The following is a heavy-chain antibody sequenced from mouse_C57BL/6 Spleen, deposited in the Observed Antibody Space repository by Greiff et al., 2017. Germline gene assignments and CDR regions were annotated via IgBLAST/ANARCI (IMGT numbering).Heavy chain of an antibody. J-gene: IGHJ1*03. V-gene: IGHV6-3*01. Sequence: EVHLVESGGGLVQPGGSMKLSCVASGFTFSNYWMNWVRQSPEKGLEWVAQIRLKSDNYATHYAESVKGRFTISRDDSKSSVYLQMNNLRAEDTGIYYCTGPYYYGSSYWYFDVWGTGTTVTVSS. CDR1: GFTFSNYW. D-gene: IGHD1-1*01. CDR2: IRLKSDNYAT. CDR3: TGPYYYGSSYWYFDV.